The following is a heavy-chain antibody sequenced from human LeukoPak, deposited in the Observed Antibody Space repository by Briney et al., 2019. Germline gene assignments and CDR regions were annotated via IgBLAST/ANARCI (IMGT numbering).Heavy chain of an antibody. CDR1: GYTFTSYG. V-gene: IGHV1-18*01. CDR2: ISAYNGNT. D-gene: IGHD3-9*01. J-gene: IGHJ4*02. Sequence: GASVKVSCKASGYTFTSYGISWVRQAPGQGLEWMGWISAYNGNTNYAQKLQGRVTMTTDTSTSTAYMELRSLRSDDTAVYYCARERVTRGVRYFDWLPREWDYWGQGTLVTVSS. CDR3: ARERVTRGVRYFDWLPREWDY.